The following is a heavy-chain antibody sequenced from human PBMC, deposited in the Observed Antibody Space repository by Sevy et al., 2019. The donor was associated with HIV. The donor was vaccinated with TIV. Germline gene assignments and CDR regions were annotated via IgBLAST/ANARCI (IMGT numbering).Heavy chain of an antibody. D-gene: IGHD6-19*01. J-gene: IGHJ5*02. Sequence: GGSLRLSCAASGFTFSSYAMHWVRQAPGKGLEWVAFISYDGSNKYYADSVKGRFTISRDNSKNMLYLQMNSLRAEDTAVYYCARDQVAGPYNWFDPWGQGTLVTVSS. CDR2: ISYDGSNK. CDR1: GFTFSSYA. V-gene: IGHV3-30-3*01. CDR3: ARDQVAGPYNWFDP.